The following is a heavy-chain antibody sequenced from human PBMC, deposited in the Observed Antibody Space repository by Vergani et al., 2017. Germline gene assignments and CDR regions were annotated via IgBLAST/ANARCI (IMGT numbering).Heavy chain of an antibody. CDR2: IYYSGST. CDR3: ARRDYSSACFDY. Sequence: QLQLQESGPGLVKPSETLSLTCTVSGGSISSSSYYWGWIRQPPGKGLEWIGSIYYSGSTYYNPSLKSRVTISVDTSKNQFSLKLSSVTAADTAVYYCARRDYSSACFDYWGQGTLVTVSS. CDR1: GGSISSSSYY. D-gene: IGHD6-25*01. J-gene: IGHJ4*02. V-gene: IGHV4-39*01.